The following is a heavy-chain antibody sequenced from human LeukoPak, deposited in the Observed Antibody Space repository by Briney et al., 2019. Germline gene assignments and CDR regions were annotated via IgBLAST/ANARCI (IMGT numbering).Heavy chain of an antibody. V-gene: IGHV3-74*01. J-gene: IGHJ3*02. CDR3: ARAVGYGAGSYGLDI. D-gene: IGHD3-10*01. CDR2: IIRDGTGT. CDR1: GFTLSSKV. Sequence: GGSLRLSCAASGFTLSSKVMHWVRQAPGTGLVWVSRIIRDGTGTDYADSVKGRFTISRDIATNTLYLQMNSLRAEDTAVYYCARAVGYGAGSYGLDIWGQGTTVTVSS.